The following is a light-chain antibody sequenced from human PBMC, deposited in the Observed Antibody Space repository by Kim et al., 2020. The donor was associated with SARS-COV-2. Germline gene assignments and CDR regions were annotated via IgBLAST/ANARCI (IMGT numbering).Light chain of an antibody. CDR3: EQYSSYPLT. CDR2: KMF. Sequence: ASVGDRDTITCRASESITSWLAWYQQKQGKAPKLLIYKMFSLESGVPSRVSGSGYGTEFTLTISSLQPDDFATYYCEQYSSYPLTFGGGTKVDIK. J-gene: IGKJ4*01. V-gene: IGKV1-5*03. CDR1: ESITSW.